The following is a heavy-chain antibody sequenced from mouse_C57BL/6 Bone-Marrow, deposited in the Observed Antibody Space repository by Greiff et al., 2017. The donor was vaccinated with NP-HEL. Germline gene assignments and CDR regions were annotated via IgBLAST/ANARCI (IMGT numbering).Heavy chain of an antibody. V-gene: IGHV5-6*02. Sequence: DVMLVESGGDLVKPGGSLKLSCAASGFTFSSYGMSWVRQTPDKRLEWVATISSGGSYTYYPDSVKGRFTISRDNAKNTLYLQMSSLKSEDTSMYYCARRVYYGSSYYAMDYWGQGTSVTVSS. D-gene: IGHD1-1*01. CDR1: GFTFSSYG. CDR3: ARRVYYGSSYYAMDY. J-gene: IGHJ4*01. CDR2: ISSGGSYT.